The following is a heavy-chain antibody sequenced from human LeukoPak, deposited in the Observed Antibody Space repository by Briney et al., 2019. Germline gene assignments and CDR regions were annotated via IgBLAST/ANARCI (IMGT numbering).Heavy chain of an antibody. J-gene: IGHJ4*02. CDR3: ARRRGWSVDY. Sequence: SETLSLTCTVSGGSISSSSYYWGWIRQPLGKGLEWIGSIYYSASTYYNPSLKSRVTISVDTSKNQFSLKLSSVTAADTAVYYCARRRGWSVDYWGQGTLVTVSS. CDR1: GGSISSSSYY. V-gene: IGHV4-39*01. CDR2: IYYSAST. D-gene: IGHD6-19*01.